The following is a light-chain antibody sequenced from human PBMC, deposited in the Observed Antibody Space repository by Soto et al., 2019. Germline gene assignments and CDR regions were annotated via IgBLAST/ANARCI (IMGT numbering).Light chain of an antibody. V-gene: IGKV3-20*01. Sequence: EMVMTQSPAILSVSPGERATLSCRASQSVSSSYLAWYQQKPGQAPRLLMYGASSRATGIPDRFSGSGSGTDFTLTISGLEPADFAVYYCQQYGSSPITFGQGTRLEIK. CDR2: GAS. CDR3: QQYGSSPIT. J-gene: IGKJ5*01. CDR1: QSVSSSY.